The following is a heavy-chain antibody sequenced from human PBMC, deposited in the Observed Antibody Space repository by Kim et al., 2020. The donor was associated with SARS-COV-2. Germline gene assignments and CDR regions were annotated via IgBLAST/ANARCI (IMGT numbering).Heavy chain of an antibody. V-gene: IGHV4-39*01. CDR3: ARLGGQWRWGVDY. D-gene: IGHD6-19*01. CDR1: GGSISSSSYY. CDR2: IYYSGST. J-gene: IGHJ4*02. Sequence: SETLSLTCTVSGGSISSSSYYWGWIRQPPGKGLEWIGSIYYSGSTYYNPSLKSRVTISVDTSKNQFSLKLSSVTAADTAVYYCARLGGQWRWGVDYWGQGTLVTVSS.